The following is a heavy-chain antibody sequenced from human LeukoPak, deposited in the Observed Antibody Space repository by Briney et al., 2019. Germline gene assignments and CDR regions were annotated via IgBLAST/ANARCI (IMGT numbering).Heavy chain of an antibody. CDR1: GFTFDDYA. D-gene: IGHD3-3*01. V-gene: IGHV3-23*01. CDR2: ISGSGGST. Sequence: GGSLRLSSAASGFTFDDYAMHWVRQAPGKGLEWVSAISGSGGSTYYADSVKGRFTISRDNSKNTLYLQMNSLRAEDTAVYYCAKDGGFWSGYYPYWGQGTLVTVSS. CDR3: AKDGGFWSGYYPY. J-gene: IGHJ4*02.